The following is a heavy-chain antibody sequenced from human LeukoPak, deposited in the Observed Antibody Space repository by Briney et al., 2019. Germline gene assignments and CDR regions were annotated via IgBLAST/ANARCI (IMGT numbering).Heavy chain of an antibody. Sequence: GGSLRLSCAASGFTFSSYWMHWVRQAPGKGLVWVSRINRDGSSTSYADSVKGRCTISRDNAKNTLYLQMSSLRAEDTAVYYCARGSGYYSYDAFDIWGQGTMVTVSP. D-gene: IGHD3-22*01. CDR3: ARGSGYYSYDAFDI. CDR1: GFTFSSYW. CDR2: INRDGSST. J-gene: IGHJ3*02. V-gene: IGHV3-74*01.